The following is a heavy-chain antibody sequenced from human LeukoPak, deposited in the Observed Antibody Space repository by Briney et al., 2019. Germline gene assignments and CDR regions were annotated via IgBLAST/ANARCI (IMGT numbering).Heavy chain of an antibody. CDR1: GFTFSSYW. J-gene: IGHJ4*02. CDR3: ARGPMVRGIFDY. Sequence: GGSLRLSCAASGFTFSSYWMSWVRQAPGKGLEWVANIKQDGSEKYYVDSVKGRFTISRDHAKNSLYLQLNSLRAEDTAVYFCARGPMVRGIFDYWGQGTLVTVSS. CDR2: IKQDGSEK. V-gene: IGHV3-7*03. D-gene: IGHD3-10*01.